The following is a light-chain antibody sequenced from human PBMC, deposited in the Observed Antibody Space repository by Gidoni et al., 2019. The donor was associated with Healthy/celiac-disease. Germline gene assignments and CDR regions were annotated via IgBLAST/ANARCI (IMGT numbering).Light chain of an antibody. V-gene: IGKV3-20*01. J-gene: IGKJ1*01. CDR1: QRGSSSY. Sequence: EIGLTQSPGNLALSPGGRATLSCRASQRGSSSYLAWYQQKPGQAPRLLIYGASSRATGIPARFSGSGSGTDFTLTISRLEPEDFAVYYCQQYGSSRSTFGRGTKVEIK. CDR2: GAS. CDR3: QQYGSSRST.